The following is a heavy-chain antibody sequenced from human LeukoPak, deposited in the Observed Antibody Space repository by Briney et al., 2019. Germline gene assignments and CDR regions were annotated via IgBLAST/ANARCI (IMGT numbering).Heavy chain of an antibody. V-gene: IGHV3-13*01. CDR3: ARGSGDYWDAFDI. CDR1: GFTFSTYD. CDR2: IGPAGDT. D-gene: IGHD2-21*02. Sequence: GGSLRLSCAASGFTFSTYDTHWVRQATGKGLDWVAAIGPAGDTYYPDSVEGRFTISRENAKNSLYLQMNSPRAGDTAMYYCARGSGDYWDAFDIWGQGTMVTVSS. J-gene: IGHJ3*02.